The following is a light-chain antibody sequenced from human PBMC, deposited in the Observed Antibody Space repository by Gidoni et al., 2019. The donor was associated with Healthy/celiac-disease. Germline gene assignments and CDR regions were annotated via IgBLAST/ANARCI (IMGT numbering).Light chain of an antibody. CDR3: QQYNNWPSPL. CDR1: QRVSSH. V-gene: IGKV3-15*01. J-gene: IGKJ3*01. CDR2: GAA. Sequence: EIVMTQSPATLSVSPGERATLSCRASQRVSSHLAWYQQKPGHAPRLLIYGAATSATGIPARFSGSGSVTEFTLTISSLQSEDFAVYYCQQYNNWPSPLFGPXTKVDIK.